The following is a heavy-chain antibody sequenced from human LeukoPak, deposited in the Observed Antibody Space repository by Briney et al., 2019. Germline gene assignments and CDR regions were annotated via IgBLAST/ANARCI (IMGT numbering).Heavy chain of an antibody. Sequence: GASVKVSCKASGYTFTSYGISWVRQAPGQGLEWMGWISAYNGNTNYAQKLQGRVTMTTDTSTSTAYMELSSLRSEDTAVYYCARSLSGPDDAFDIWGQGTMVTVSS. CDR2: ISAYNGNT. CDR3: ARSLSGPDDAFDI. J-gene: IGHJ3*02. D-gene: IGHD6-19*01. V-gene: IGHV1-18*01. CDR1: GYTFTSYG.